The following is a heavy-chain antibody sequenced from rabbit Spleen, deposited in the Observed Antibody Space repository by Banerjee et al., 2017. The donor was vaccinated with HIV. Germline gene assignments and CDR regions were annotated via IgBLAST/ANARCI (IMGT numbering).Heavy chain of an antibody. J-gene: IGHJ4*01. CDR1: GFSFSGSQY. Sequence: QEQLEESGGGLVQPEGSLTLTCTTSGFSFSGSQYIYWVRQAPGKGLEWIGCIYIGSGSTYYANWAKGRFTISKTSSTTVTLQMTSLAVADTATYFCARSYTGSHYYNLWGQGTLVTVS. CDR2: IYIGSGST. D-gene: IGHD8-1*01. CDR3: ARSYTGSHYYNL. V-gene: IGHV1S45*01.